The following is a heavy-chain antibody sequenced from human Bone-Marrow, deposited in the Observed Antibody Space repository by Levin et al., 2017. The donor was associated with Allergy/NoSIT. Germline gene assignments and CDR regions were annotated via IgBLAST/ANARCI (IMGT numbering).Heavy chain of an antibody. CDR3: AKLGRGYSDHFDY. CDR2: ISGSGGST. V-gene: IGHV3-23*01. Sequence: HPGGSLRLSCAASGFTFSSYAMSWVRQAPGKGLEWVSAISGSGGSTYYADSVKGRFTISRDNSKNTLYLQMNSLRAEDTAVYYCAKLGRGYSDHFDYWGQGTLVTVSS. D-gene: IGHD2-21*01. J-gene: IGHJ4*02. CDR1: GFTFSSYA.